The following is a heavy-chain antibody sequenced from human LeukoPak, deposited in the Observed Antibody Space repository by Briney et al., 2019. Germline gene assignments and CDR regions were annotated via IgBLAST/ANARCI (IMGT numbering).Heavy chain of an antibody. Sequence: ASVKVSCKASGYTFTGYYMHWVRQAPGQGLEWMGWISAYNGNTNYAQKLQGRVTMTTDTSTSTAYMELRSLRSDDTAVYYCARETYGDLINWFDPWGQGTLVTVSS. J-gene: IGHJ5*02. D-gene: IGHD4-17*01. CDR2: ISAYNGNT. CDR3: ARETYGDLINWFDP. V-gene: IGHV1-18*04. CDR1: GYTFTGYY.